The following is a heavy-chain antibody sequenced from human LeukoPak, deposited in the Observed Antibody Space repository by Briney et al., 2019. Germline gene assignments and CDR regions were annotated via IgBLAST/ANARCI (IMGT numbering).Heavy chain of an antibody. CDR3: AKEGHNSGYYSDY. V-gene: IGHV3-23*01. CDR1: GFTFSSYG. Sequence: GRSLRLSCAASGFTFSSYGMHWVRQAPGRGLEWVSGITNSGGDTYYADSVKGRFTISRDASKNTLYLQMNSLRAEDTALYYCAKEGHNSGYYSDYWGQGTLVTVSS. D-gene: IGHD3-22*01. CDR2: ITNSGGDT. J-gene: IGHJ4*02.